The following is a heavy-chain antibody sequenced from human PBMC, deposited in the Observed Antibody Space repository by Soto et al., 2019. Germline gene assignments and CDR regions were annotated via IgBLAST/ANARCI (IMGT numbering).Heavy chain of an antibody. D-gene: IGHD1-1*01. V-gene: IGHV3-30*03. J-gene: IGHJ5*02. Sequence: QGLLVEYGGRVVHPGRSLRLSCVASGFTFNRYGMHWVRQAPGKGLEWVAEISFDGTAKYYAESVKGRFTVSRDNGNNTLHLEMNSLGAKDTAVYFCATGRSTRFDPWGQGTLVTVSS. CDR3: ATGRSTRFDP. CDR1: GFTFNRYG. CDR2: ISFDGTAK.